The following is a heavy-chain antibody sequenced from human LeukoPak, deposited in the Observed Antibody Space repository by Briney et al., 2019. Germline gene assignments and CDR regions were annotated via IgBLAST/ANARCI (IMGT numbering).Heavy chain of an antibody. CDR2: IWYDGSNK. CDR1: GFTFSSYG. D-gene: IGHD3-9*01. Sequence: GGSLRLSCAASGFTFSSYGMHWVRQAPGKGLEWVAVIWYDGSNKYYADSVKGRFTISRDNSKNTLYLQMNSLRAEDPDVYYCAKVIDFDWLLSYAYYYYGMDVWGEGTKVTVSS. V-gene: IGHV3-30*02. CDR3: AKVIDFDWLLSYAYYYYGMDV. J-gene: IGHJ6*04.